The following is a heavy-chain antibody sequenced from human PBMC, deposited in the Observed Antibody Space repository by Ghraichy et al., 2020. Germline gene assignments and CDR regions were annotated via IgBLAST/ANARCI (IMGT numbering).Heavy chain of an antibody. J-gene: IGHJ4*02. V-gene: IGHV3-53*01. CDR3: ARTAVTTELDYFDY. CDR1: GFTVSSNY. CDR2: IYSGGST. D-gene: IGHD4-17*01. Sequence: GSLRLSCAASGFTVSSNYMSWVRQAPGKGLEWVSVIYSGGSTYYADFVKGRFTISRDNSRNTLYLQMNSLRPEDTAVYYCARTAVTTELDYFDYWGQGTLVTVSS.